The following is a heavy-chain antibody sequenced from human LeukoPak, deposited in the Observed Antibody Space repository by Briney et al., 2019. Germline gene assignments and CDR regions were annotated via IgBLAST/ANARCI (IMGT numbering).Heavy chain of an antibody. D-gene: IGHD3-10*01. CDR3: AKDLLLGFGELFGY. Sequence: GGSLRLSCAASGFTFSSYAMSWVRQAPGKGLEWVSAISGSGGSTYYADSVKGRFTISRDNSKSTLYLQMNSLRAEDTAVYYCAKDLLLGFGELFGYWGQGTLVTVSS. CDR1: GFTFSSYA. V-gene: IGHV3-23*01. J-gene: IGHJ4*02. CDR2: ISGSGGST.